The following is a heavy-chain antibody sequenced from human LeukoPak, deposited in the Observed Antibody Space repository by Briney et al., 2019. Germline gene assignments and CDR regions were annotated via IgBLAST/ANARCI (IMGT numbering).Heavy chain of an antibody. CDR2: IYYSGST. CDR3: ARDSGYDIKSWYYYGMDV. Sequence: PSETLSLTCTVSGGSISSYYWSWIRQPPGKGLEWIGYIYYSGSTNYNPSLKSRVTISVDTSKNQFSLKLSSVTAADTAVYYCARDSGYDIKSWYYYGMDVWGKGTTVTVSS. J-gene: IGHJ6*04. V-gene: IGHV4-59*01. D-gene: IGHD3-9*01. CDR1: GGSISSYY.